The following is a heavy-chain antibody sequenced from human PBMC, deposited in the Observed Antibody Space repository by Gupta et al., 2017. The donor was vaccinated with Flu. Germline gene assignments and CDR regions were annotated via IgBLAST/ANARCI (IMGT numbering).Heavy chain of an antibody. Sequence: QLVESGGGWVQPGGSMIRSCAASGFTFRSYWMSWVRRAPGKGLGWVANIKQDGSEKYYADSVEGRFTISRDNARDSLFLQINTLRADDTAVYYCARDSERGSPGGGMDVWGQGTTVTVSS. CDR3: ARDSERGSPGGGMDV. J-gene: IGHJ6*02. V-gene: IGHV3-7*01. CDR1: GFTFRSYW. D-gene: IGHD1-14*01. CDR2: IKQDGSEK.